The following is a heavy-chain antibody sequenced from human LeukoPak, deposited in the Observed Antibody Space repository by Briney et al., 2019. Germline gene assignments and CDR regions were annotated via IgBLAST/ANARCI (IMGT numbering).Heavy chain of an antibody. Sequence: GGSLRLSCAASGFTFSSYGMHWVRQAPGKALEWVAVIWYDGSNKYYADSVKGRFTISRNNSNNTLYLQMNSLRAEDTAVYYCARVVPAAMMPGDAFDIWGQGTMVTVSS. V-gene: IGHV3-33*01. D-gene: IGHD2-2*01. CDR2: IWYDGSNK. CDR1: GFTFSSYG. J-gene: IGHJ3*02. CDR3: ARVVPAAMMPGDAFDI.